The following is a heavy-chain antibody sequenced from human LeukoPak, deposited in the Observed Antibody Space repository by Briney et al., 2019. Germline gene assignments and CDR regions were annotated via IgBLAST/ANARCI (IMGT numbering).Heavy chain of an antibody. J-gene: IGHJ4*02. D-gene: IGHD6-13*01. Sequence: GGSLRLSCAASGFTLSRNSMNWVRQAPGKGLEWVANIKQDGSEKYYVDSVKGRFTISRDNAKNSLYLQMNSLRAEDTAVYYCARDPGIAAAATIWGQGTLVTVSS. CDR3: ARDPGIAAAATI. CDR1: GFTLSRNS. V-gene: IGHV3-7*01. CDR2: IKQDGSEK.